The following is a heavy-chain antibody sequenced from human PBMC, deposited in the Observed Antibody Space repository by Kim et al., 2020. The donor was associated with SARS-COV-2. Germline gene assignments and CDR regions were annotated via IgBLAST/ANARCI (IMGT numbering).Heavy chain of an antibody. CDR1: GGSISSSSYY. CDR2: IYYSGST. Sequence: SETLSLTCTVSGGSISSSSYYWGWIRQPPGKGLEWIGSIYYSGSTYYNPSLKSRVTISVDTSKNQFSLKLSSVTAADTAVYYCASPALSGWLNHDAFDIWGQGTMVTVSS. J-gene: IGHJ3*02. V-gene: IGHV4-39*01. CDR3: ASPALSGWLNHDAFDI. D-gene: IGHD6-19*01.